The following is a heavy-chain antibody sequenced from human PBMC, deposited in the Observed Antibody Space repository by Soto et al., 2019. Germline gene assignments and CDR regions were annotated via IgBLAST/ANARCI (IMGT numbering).Heavy chain of an antibody. Sequence: TLSLTCTVSGYSISSGYYWGWIRQPPGNGLEWIGSIFHSGNTYDNPSLKSRVTMSVDMSKNQFSLKLSSVTAADTAVYFCARLLAVSRGYYYCDYWAHGALGTCSS. CDR1: GYSISSGYY. J-gene: IGHJ4*01. CDR3: ARLLAVSRGYYYCDY. V-gene: IGHV4-38-2*02. CDR2: IFHSGNT. D-gene: IGHD3-22*01.